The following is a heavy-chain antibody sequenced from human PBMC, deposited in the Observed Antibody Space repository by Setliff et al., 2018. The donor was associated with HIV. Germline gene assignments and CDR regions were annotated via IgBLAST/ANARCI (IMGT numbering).Heavy chain of an antibody. CDR3: ARWCAAAGCYPAIYHFDS. CDR2: IDTDNGYR. CDR1: GYTFSEYA. D-gene: IGHD2-2*01. V-gene: IGHV1-3*04. J-gene: IGHJ4*02. Sequence: ASVMVSCKASGYTFSEYAIHWVRQAPGRRLEWMGRIDTDNGYRRYSPKLQGRVTITKDTSANTAYMELRGLRSEDTAVYYCARWCAAAGCYPAIYHFDSWGQGTLVTVSS.